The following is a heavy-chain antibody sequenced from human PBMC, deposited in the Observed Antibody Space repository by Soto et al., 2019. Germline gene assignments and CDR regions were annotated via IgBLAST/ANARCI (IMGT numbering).Heavy chain of an antibody. D-gene: IGHD2-15*01. CDR2: ISNSGRST. J-gene: IGHJ4*02. Sequence: GGSLRLSCSASGISFSSYAMSWVRQAPGKGLEWVSAISNSGRSTSYADSVKGQFTISRDNSKNTLYLQMNGLRAEDTAVYYCDKQRGYCSDGSCYFFLCGQVSLVTVSS. V-gene: IGHV3-23*01. CDR1: GISFSSYA. CDR3: DKQRGYCSDGSCYFFL.